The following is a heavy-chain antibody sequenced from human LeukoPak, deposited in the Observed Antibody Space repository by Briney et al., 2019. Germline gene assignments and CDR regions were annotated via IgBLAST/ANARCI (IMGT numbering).Heavy chain of an antibody. V-gene: IGHV3-53*01. D-gene: IGHD4-23*01. CDR3: ARDYTVVTPSGAFDI. CDR1: GFTVSSNY. CDR2: IYSGGST. J-gene: IGHJ3*02. Sequence: PGGPLRLSCAASGFTVSSNYMSWVRQAPGKGLEWVSVIYSGGSTYYADSVKGRFTISRDNSKNTLYLQMNSLRAEDTAVYYCARDYTVVTPSGAFDIWGQGTMATVSS.